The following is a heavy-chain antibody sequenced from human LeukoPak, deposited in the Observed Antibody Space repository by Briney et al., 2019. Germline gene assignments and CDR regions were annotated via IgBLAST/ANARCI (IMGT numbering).Heavy chain of an antibody. V-gene: IGHV1-46*01. CDR3: ARADFDYGGNGCFDY. D-gene: IGHD4-23*01. Sequence: ASEKVSCKASGYTFTSCYMHWVRQAPGQGLEWMGIVNPSGGSTSYAQKFQGRVTMTRDTSTSTVYMELSSLISKDTAVYYCARADFDYGGNGCFDYWGQGTLVTVSS. CDR1: GYTFTSCY. J-gene: IGHJ4*02. CDR2: VNPSGGST.